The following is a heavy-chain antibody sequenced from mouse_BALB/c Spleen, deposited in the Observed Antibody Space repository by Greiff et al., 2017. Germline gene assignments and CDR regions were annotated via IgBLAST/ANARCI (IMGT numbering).Heavy chain of an antibody. CDR2: ISSGGST. CDR3: ARGDTSCGY. Sequence: EVKVVESGGGLVKPGGSLKLSCAASGFTFSSYAMSWVRQTPEKRLEWVASISSGGSTYYPDSVKGRFTISRDNARNILYLQMSSLRSEDTAMYYCARGDTSCGYWGQGTTLTVSS. CDR1: GFTFSSYA. V-gene: IGHV5-6-5*01. J-gene: IGHJ2*01.